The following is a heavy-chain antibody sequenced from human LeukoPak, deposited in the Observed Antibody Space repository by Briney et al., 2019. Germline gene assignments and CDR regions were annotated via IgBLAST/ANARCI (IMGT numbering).Heavy chain of an antibody. CDR2: MNPNSGNT. V-gene: IGHV1-8*01. J-gene: IGHJ4*02. CDR1: GYTFTSYD. D-gene: IGHD2-2*01. CDR3: ARGRDPVPAASFGY. Sequence: ASVKVSCKASGYTFTSYDINWVRQATGQGLEWMGWMNPNSGNTGYAQKFQGRVTMTRNTSISTAYMELSSLRSEDTAVYYCARGRDPVPAASFGYWGQGTLVTVSS.